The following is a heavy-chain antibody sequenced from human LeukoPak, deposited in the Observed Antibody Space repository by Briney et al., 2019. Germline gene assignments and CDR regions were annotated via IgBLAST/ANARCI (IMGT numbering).Heavy chain of an antibody. CDR1: GYTFSSYA. J-gene: IGHJ4*02. CDR3: ARGPDYYGSSTYYAY. V-gene: IGHV1-2*02. CDR2: INPNSGGT. D-gene: IGHD3-10*01. Sequence: ASVKVSCKTSGYTFSSYAMNWVRQAPGQGLEWMGWINPNSGGTNYAQKFQGRVTMTRDTSISTAYMELSRLRSDDTAVYYCARGPDYYGSSTYYAYWGQGTLVTVSS.